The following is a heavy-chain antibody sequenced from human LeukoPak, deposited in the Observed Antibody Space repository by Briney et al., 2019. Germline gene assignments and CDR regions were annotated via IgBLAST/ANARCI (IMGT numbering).Heavy chain of an antibody. V-gene: IGHV3-11*04. D-gene: IGHD4-17*01. CDR2: ISSSGSDT. CDR1: RFTFRDNF. J-gene: IGHJ4*02. CDR3: ATAPTEDGDGSSPGY. Sequence: GESLRLSCAASRFTFRDNFMSWIRHPPGNGLEYVSYISSSGSDTYYSDSVKGRFTLSSDNAKNSLFLKMNSLRAEDTAVYYCATAPTEDGDGSSPGYWGQGTLVSVSS.